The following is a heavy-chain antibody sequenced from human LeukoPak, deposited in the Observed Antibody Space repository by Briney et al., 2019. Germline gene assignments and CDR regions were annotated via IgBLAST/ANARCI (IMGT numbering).Heavy chain of an antibody. V-gene: IGHV6-1*01. CDR1: GDSVSSNRAA. D-gene: IGHD6-19*01. Sequence: SQTLSLTCAISGDSVSSNRAAWNWIRQSPSRGLEWLGRTYYKSKLYNDYVVSVKSRIIINPDTSKNQFSLQLNSVTPEDTAVYYCARGQWLDGDYYYMDVWGKGTTVTVSS. CDR3: ARGQWLDGDYYYMDV. CDR2: TYYKSKLYN. J-gene: IGHJ6*03.